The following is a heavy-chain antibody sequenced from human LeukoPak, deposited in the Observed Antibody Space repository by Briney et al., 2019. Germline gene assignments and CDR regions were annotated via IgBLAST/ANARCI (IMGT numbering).Heavy chain of an antibody. CDR1: GITFNA. V-gene: IGHV3-33*01. Sequence: GSLRLSCAASGITFNAVHWVRQAPGKGLEWVALTWYDGRNKYYADSVKGRFTISIDNSKNMVYLHMNSLRADDTAVYHCARELFGSGSCLDYWGEGTLVTVSS. J-gene: IGHJ4*02. CDR2: TWYDGRNK. D-gene: IGHD3-10*01. CDR3: ARELFGSGSCLDY.